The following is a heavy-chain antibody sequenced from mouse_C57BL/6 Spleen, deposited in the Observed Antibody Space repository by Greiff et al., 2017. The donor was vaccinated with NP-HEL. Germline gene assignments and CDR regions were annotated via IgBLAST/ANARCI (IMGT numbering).Heavy chain of an antibody. CDR2: ISDGGSYT. CDR3: AREGDYVYYAMDY. Sequence: EVQVVESGGGLVKPGGSLKLSCAASGFTFSSYAMSWVRQTPEKRLEWVATISDGGSYTYYPDNVKGRFTISRDNAKNNLYLQMSHLKSEDTAMYYCAREGDYVYYAMDYWGQGTSVTVSS. CDR1: GFTFSSYA. J-gene: IGHJ4*01. D-gene: IGHD1-1*02. V-gene: IGHV5-4*01.